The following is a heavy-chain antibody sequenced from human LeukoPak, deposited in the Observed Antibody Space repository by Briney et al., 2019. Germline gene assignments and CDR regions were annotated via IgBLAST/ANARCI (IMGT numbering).Heavy chain of an antibody. CDR3: AKQGSSGWRWVDY. D-gene: IGHD6-19*01. J-gene: IGHJ4*02. CDR2: IRYDGSNK. CDR1: GFTFSSYD. V-gene: IGHV3-30*02. Sequence: PGGSLRLSCAASGFTFSSYDMHWVRQAPGKGLEWVAFIRYDGSNKYYADSVKGRFTISRDNSKNTLYLQMNSLRAEDTAVYYCAKQGSSGWRWVDYWGQGTLVTVSS.